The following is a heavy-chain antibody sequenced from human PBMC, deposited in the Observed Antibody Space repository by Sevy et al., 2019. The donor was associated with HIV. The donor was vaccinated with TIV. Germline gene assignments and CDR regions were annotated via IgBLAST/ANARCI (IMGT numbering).Heavy chain of an antibody. D-gene: IGHD2-21*02. Sequence: SETLSLTCAVSGYSISSGYYWCWIRQSPGKGLEWICNIYHSGTTYYNPSLKSRFTISVDTSKNQFSLKLRSVTATDTDVYYCARASGGDKLDYYGMDVWGQGTTVTVSS. CDR1: GYSISSGYY. CDR3: ARASGGDKLDYYGMDV. CDR2: IYHSGTT. J-gene: IGHJ6*02. V-gene: IGHV4-38-2*01.